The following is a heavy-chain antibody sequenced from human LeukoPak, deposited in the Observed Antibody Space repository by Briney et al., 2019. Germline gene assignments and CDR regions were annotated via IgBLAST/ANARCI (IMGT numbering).Heavy chain of an antibody. D-gene: IGHD2-2*01. CDR3: ARDLAGSTWFDP. Sequence: GGSLRLSCAASGFTFSSYSMNWVRQAPGKGLEWVSSISSSSSYIYYGDSVKGRFTISRDNAKNSLYLQMNSLRAEDTAVYYCARDLAGSTWFDPWGQGTLVTVSS. CDR2: ISSSSSYI. J-gene: IGHJ5*02. CDR1: GFTFSSYS. V-gene: IGHV3-21*01.